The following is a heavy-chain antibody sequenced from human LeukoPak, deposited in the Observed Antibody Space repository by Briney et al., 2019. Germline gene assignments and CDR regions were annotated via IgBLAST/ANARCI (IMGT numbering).Heavy chain of an antibody. V-gene: IGHV3-23*01. CDR2: ITGSGSST. Sequence: GGSLRLSCAASGFTFSSYWMSWVRQAPGKGLEWVSAITGSGSSTYDADSVKGRFTISRDNSKNTLYLQMNSLRAEDTAVYYCAKEGGSDSFYYYYYMDVWGKGTTVTISS. J-gene: IGHJ6*03. CDR1: GFTFSSYW. D-gene: IGHD1-26*01. CDR3: AKEGGSDSFYYYYYMDV.